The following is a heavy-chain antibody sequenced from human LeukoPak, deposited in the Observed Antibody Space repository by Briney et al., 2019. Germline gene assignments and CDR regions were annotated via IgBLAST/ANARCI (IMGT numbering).Heavy chain of an antibody. D-gene: IGHD5-12*01. V-gene: IGHV1-18*04. CDR3: ARGNVDIVATTEMDV. Sequence: GASVKVSCKASGYTFTAYFIYWVRQAPGQGLEWMGWISAYNGNTNYAQRLQGRVIMTTDTSTSTAYMELRSLRSDDTAVYYCARGNVDIVATTEMDVWGQGTTVTVSS. CDR2: ISAYNGNT. J-gene: IGHJ6*02. CDR1: GYTFTAYF.